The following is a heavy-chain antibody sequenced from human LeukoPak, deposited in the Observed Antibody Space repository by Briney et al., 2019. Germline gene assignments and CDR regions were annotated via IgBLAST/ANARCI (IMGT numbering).Heavy chain of an antibody. V-gene: IGHV3-21*01. CDR3: ATGGGWGGPYDSSSYYPY. Sequence: ETLSLTCTVSGGSISSSSYYWGWVRQAPGKGLEWVSSISSSSTYIYYADSVRGRFTISRDNAKNSLYLQMNSLRAEDTAVYYCATGGGWGGPYDSSSYYPYWGQGTLVTVSS. CDR1: GGSISSSSYY. J-gene: IGHJ4*02. D-gene: IGHD3-22*01. CDR2: ISSSSTYI.